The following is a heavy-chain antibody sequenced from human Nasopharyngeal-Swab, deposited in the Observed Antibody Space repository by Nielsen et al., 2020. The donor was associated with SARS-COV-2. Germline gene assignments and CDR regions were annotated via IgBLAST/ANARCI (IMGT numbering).Heavy chain of an antibody. J-gene: IGHJ4*02. D-gene: IGHD5-24*01. CDR1: GFTFSDYY. CDR3: AGGDGFPEGDY. Sequence: GESLKISCAASGFTFSDYYMSWIRQAPGKGLEWVSYISSSSSYTNYADSVKGRFTISRDNAKNSLYLQMNSLRAEDTAVYYWAGGDGFPEGDYWGQGTLVTVSS. V-gene: IGHV3-11*03. CDR2: ISSSSSYT.